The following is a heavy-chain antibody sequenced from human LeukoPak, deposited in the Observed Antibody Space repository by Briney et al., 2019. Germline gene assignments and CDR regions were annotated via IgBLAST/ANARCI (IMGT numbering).Heavy chain of an antibody. CDR2: IKSKTDGGTT. CDR3: TSFTISSGFP. V-gene: IGHV3-15*07. D-gene: IGHD6-6*01. J-gene: IGHJ5*02. Sequence: GGSLRLSCAASGFTLKSAWMNWVRQAPGKGLEWVGRIKSKTDGGTTDYAAPVKGRFSISRDDSTNTLYLQMNSLKAEDTAVYYCTSFTISSGFPWGQGTLVTVSS. CDR1: GFTLKSAW.